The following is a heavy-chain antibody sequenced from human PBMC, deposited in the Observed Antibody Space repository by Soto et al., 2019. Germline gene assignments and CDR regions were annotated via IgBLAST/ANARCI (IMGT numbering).Heavy chain of an antibody. CDR2: IYPGDSDT. CDR3: ARLVVQLWSRSYYYYYGMDV. CDR1: GYSFTSYW. V-gene: IGHV5-51*01. Sequence: PGESLKISCKGSGYSFTSYWIGWVRQMPGKGLEWMGIIYPGDSDTRYSPSFQGQVTISADKSISTAYLQWSSLKASDTAMYYCARLVVQLWSRSYYYYYGMDVWGQGTKVTVSS. J-gene: IGHJ6*02. D-gene: IGHD5-18*01.